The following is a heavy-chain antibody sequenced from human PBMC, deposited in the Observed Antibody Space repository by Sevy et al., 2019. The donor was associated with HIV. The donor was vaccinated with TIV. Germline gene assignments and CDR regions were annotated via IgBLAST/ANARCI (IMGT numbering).Heavy chain of an antibody. CDR2: FSFGCGKI. CDR1: GFTFSKYS. J-gene: IGHJ4*02. D-gene: IGHD2-8*01. Sequence: GGSLRLSFAASGFTFSKYSMSWIRQNPGKGLEWVSTFSFGCGKINYADSVKGRFTISRDDSRNTFYLQMNSLRAEDTAIYYCAREGCTKPHDYWGQGTVVTVSS. V-gene: IGHV3-23*01. CDR3: AREGCTKPHDY.